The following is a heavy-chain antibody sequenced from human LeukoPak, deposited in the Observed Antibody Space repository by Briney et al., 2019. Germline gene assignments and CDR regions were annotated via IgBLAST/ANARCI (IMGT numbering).Heavy chain of an antibody. CDR3: AKVSKGGSTRWFDP. CDR2: ISGSGGGA. J-gene: IGHJ5*02. V-gene: IGHV3-23*01. CDR1: GFTFSSYA. D-gene: IGHD2/OR15-2a*01. Sequence: GGSLRLSRAASGFTFSSYAMSWVRQAPGKGLEWVSVISGSGGGASYADSVKGRFTISRDNSKNTLYLQMNSLRAEDTAVYYCAKVSKGGSTRWFDPWGQGTLVTVSS.